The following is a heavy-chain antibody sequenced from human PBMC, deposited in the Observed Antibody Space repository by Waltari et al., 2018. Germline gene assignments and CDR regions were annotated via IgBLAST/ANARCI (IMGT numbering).Heavy chain of an antibody. CDR2: ISWDGAIT. CDR1: GFTFHDYA. J-gene: IGHJ4*02. V-gene: IGHV3-43D*04. Sequence: EVQLVESGGVVVQPGGSLRLSCAASGFTFHDYAMQWVRQAPGKGLEWVSLISWDGAITYYADSVKGRCTISRDNSNNSLYLQMNSLRREDTALYYCAKESSRNGHIDYWGQGTLVTVSS. D-gene: IGHD2-2*01. CDR3: AKESSRNGHIDY.